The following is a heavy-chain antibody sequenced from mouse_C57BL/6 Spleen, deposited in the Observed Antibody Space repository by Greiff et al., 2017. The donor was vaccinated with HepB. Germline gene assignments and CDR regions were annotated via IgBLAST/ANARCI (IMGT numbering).Heavy chain of an antibody. V-gene: IGHV1-62-3*01. CDR2: IDPNSGGT. D-gene: IGHD2-3*01. J-gene: IGHJ1*03. Sequence: QVPLQQPGAELVKPGASVKLSSKASGYTFTSYWMHWVKPRPGRGLAWIGRIDPNSGGTKYNEKFKSKATLTVDKPSSTAYMQLSSLTSEDSAVYYWARSRRGVYDGYWYCDVWGTRTTVTVAS. CDR1: GYTFTSYW. CDR3: ARSRRGVYDGYWYCDV.